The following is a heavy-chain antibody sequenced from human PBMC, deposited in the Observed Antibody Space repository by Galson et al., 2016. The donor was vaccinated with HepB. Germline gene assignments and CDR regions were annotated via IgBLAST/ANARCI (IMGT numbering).Heavy chain of an antibody. J-gene: IGHJ2*01. CDR1: GGSVSSAAYY. D-gene: IGHD3-3*01. V-gene: IGHV4-61*08. Sequence: ETLSLTCIVSGGSVSSAAYYWTWIRQPPGKGLEWVGYVFYSGNSGSTNYNPSLKSRVTILVDTSRNQFSLKLTSVTAADTAVYYCARGGMVNSYWYFDLWGRGTLVPVSS. CDR2: VFYSGNSGST. CDR3: ARGGMVNSYWYFDL.